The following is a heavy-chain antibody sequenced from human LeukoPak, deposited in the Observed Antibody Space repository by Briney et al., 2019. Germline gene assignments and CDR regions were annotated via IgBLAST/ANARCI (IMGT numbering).Heavy chain of an antibody. D-gene: IGHD1-14*01. CDR2: IVPMFGTT. CDR3: ASGPFLTFDHTPEGYYHYYMDV. V-gene: IGHV1-69*13. CDR1: GGTFNSYA. J-gene: IGHJ6*03. Sequence: SVKVSCKASGGTFNSYAITWVRQAPGQGLEWMGGIVPMFGTTNYAQKFQGRLTITADASTSTAYMELSSLRSEDTAVYYCASGPFLTFDHTPEGYYHYYMDVWGTGTTVTTSS.